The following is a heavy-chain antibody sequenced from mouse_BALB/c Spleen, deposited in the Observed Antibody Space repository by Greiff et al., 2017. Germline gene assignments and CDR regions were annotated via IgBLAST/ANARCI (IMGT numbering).Heavy chain of an antibody. Sequence: EVMLVESGGGLVKPGGSLKLSCAASGFTFSDYYMYWVRQTPEKRLEWVATISDGGSYTYYPDSVKGRFTISRDNAKNNLYLQMSSLKSEDTAMYYCARDSALYGNYGAMDYWGQGTSVTVSS. CDR3: ARDSALYGNYGAMDY. CDR1: GFTFSDYY. D-gene: IGHD2-1*01. J-gene: IGHJ4*01. CDR2: ISDGGSYT. V-gene: IGHV5-4*02.